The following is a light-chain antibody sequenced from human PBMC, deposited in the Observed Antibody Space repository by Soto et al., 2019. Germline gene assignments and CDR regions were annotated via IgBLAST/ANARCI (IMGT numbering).Light chain of an antibody. CDR3: QQYGSSPIT. V-gene: IGKV3-20*01. J-gene: IGKJ5*01. CDR2: AAS. CDR1: QSVSSSY. Sequence: EVVLTQSPGTLSLSPGERATLSRRTSQSVSSSYLAWYQQKPGQAPRLLIYAASSRATGIPDRFSGSGSGTDFSLTISRLEPEDFAVYYCQQYGSSPITFGQGTRLEIK.